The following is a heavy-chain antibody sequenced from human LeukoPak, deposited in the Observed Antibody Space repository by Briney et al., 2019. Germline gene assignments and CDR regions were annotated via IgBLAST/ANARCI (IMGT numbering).Heavy chain of an antibody. J-gene: IGHJ4*02. D-gene: IGHD5-18*01. CDR1: GGSISSSTSY. CDR3: ARGSKGIQLWYPY. V-gene: IGHV4-39*01. Sequence: SETLSLTCTVFGGSISSSTSYWGWIRQPPGKGLEWIGSIYYSGSTYYNPSLKSRVTISVDTSKNQFSLKLSSVTAADTAVYYCARGSKGIQLWYPYWGQGTLVTVSS. CDR2: IYYSGST.